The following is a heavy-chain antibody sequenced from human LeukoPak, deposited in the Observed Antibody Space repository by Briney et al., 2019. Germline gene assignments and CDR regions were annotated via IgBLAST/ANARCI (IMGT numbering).Heavy chain of an antibody. CDR3: ARSSGSYDGYYGVEV. CDR2: MSWTSGSI. CDR1: EFTFDDYV. Sequence: GGSLRLSCGVSEFTFDDYVIHWVRQGPGKGLEWVAAMSWTSGSIAYADSVKGRFNIFRDNAQSSLYLQMNSLRAEDTAFYYCARSSGSYDGYYGVEVWGQGTTVSVSS. D-gene: IGHD6-19*01. V-gene: IGHV3-9*01. J-gene: IGHJ6*02.